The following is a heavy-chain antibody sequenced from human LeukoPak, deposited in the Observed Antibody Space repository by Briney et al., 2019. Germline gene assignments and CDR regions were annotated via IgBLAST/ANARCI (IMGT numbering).Heavy chain of an antibody. Sequence: PSETLSLTCTVSGGSISSSSYYWGWIRQPPGKGLEWIGSVYYSGSTYYNPSLKSRVTISVDTSKNQFSLKLSSVTAADTAVYYCARSGSSSWYSQYNWFDPWGQGTLVTVSS. D-gene: IGHD6-13*01. CDR2: VYYSGST. CDR1: GGSISSSSYY. J-gene: IGHJ5*02. V-gene: IGHV4-39*01. CDR3: ARSGSSSWYSQYNWFDP.